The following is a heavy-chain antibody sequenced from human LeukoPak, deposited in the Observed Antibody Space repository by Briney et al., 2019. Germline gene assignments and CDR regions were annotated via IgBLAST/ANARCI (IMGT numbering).Heavy chain of an antibody. J-gene: IGHJ4*02. V-gene: IGHV3-73*01. CDR2: IRSKANSYAT. CDR1: GFTFSGSA. CDR3: TGGATSPDY. D-gene: IGHD5-12*01. Sequence: PGGSLRLSCAASGFTFSGSAMHWVRQASGKGLEWVGRIRSKANSYATVYAASVNGRFTISRDDSKNTAYLQMNSLKTEDTAVYYCTGGATSPDYWGQGTLVTVSS.